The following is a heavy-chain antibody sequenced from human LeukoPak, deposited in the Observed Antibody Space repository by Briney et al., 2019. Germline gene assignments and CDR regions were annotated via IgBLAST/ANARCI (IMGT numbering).Heavy chain of an antibody. CDR1: GGSISNYY. CDR2: IYYIGST. Sequence: PSETLSLTCTVSGGSISNYYWSWIRQPPGKELEWIGYIYYIGSTNYNPSLKRRVTISVDTSKNQFSLKLSSVTTADTAVYYCARIYYSSSYDYWYFDLWGRGTLVTVSS. D-gene: IGHD6-13*01. J-gene: IGHJ2*01. CDR3: ARIYYSSSYDYWYFDL. V-gene: IGHV4-59*01.